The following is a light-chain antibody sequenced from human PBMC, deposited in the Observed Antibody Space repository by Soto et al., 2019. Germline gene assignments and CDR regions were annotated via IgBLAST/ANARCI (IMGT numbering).Light chain of an antibody. V-gene: IGLV2-14*01. CDR1: SSDVWAYNY. CDR3: LSFAISSTYV. CDR2: DVS. Sequence: QSALTQPASVSGSPGQSITISCTGTSSDVWAYNYVSWYQQHPGKAPKVMIYDVSNRPSGVSDRFSGSKSGNPASLTISGLQAEDEADYYCLSFAISSTYVFGTGTKLNVL. J-gene: IGLJ1*01.